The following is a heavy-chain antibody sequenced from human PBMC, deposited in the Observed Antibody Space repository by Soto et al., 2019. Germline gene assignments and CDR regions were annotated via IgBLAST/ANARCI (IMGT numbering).Heavy chain of an antibody. CDR1: GESFNNYY. J-gene: IGHJ6*02. V-gene: IGHV4-34*01. D-gene: IGHD3-9*01. Sequence: QVQLQQWGAGLLKPSEALSLTCGVSGESFNNYYWGWIRQPPGKALEWIGEVNWSGSTNYSPFFKSRVSISIDTSKKQFSLIPTSVTAADTAVDYCARGQEVRYFDWALSPGMDVWGQGTKVTVSS. CDR3: ARGQEVRYFDWALSPGMDV. CDR2: VNWSGST.